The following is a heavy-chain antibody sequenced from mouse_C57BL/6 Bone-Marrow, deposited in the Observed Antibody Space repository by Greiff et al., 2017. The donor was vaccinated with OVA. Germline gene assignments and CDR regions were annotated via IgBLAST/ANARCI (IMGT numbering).Heavy chain of an antibody. D-gene: IGHD2-3*01. CDR1: GYTFTSYW. CDR2: IHPNSGST. Sequence: VQLQQPGAELVKPGASVKLSCKASGYTFTSYWMHWVKQRPGQGLEWIGMIHPNSGSTNYNEKFKSKATLTVDKSSSTAYMQLSSLTSEDTAVYYCARSGWLLRDYWGQGTTLTVSS. J-gene: IGHJ2*01. CDR3: ARSGWLLRDY. V-gene: IGHV1-64*01.